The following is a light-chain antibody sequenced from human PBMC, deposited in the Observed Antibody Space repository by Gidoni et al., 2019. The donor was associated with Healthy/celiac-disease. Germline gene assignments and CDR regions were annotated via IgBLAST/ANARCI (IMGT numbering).Light chain of an antibody. J-gene: IGKJ3*01. CDR2: DAS. Sequence: IVLTQSPATLSLSPGERATLSCRASQSVSSYLAWYQQKPGQAPRLLIYDASNRATGIPARFSGSGSGTDFTLTISSLEPEDFAVYYCQQRSNWPPITFGPGTKSGYQT. CDR1: QSVSSY. CDR3: QQRSNWPPIT. V-gene: IGKV3-11*01.